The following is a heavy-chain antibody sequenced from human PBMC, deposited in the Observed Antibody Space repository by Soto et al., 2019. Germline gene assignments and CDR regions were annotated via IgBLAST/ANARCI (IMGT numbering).Heavy chain of an antibody. D-gene: IGHD1-26*01. Sequence: SETLSLTCTVSGGSISSYYWSWIRQPAGKGLEWIGRIYTSGSTNYNPTLKSRVTMSVDTSKNQFSLKLSSVTAADTAVYYCARVRIVGPRESYGMDVWGQGTTVTVSS. CDR2: IYTSGST. V-gene: IGHV4-4*07. J-gene: IGHJ6*02. CDR3: ARVRIVGPRESYGMDV. CDR1: GGSISSYY.